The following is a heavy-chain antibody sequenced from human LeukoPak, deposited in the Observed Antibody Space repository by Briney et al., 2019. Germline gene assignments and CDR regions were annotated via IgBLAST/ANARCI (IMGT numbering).Heavy chain of an antibody. J-gene: IGHJ3*02. CDR1: GYTFTSYG. Sequence: ASVKVSCKASGYTFTSYGISWVRQAPGQGLEWMGGIIPIFGTANYAQKFQGRVTITTDESTSTAYMELSSLRSEDTAVYYCARGRGMRELPLRVGAFDIWGQGTMVTVSS. V-gene: IGHV1-69*05. CDR3: ARGRGMRELPLRVGAFDI. CDR2: IIPIFGTA. D-gene: IGHD1-26*01.